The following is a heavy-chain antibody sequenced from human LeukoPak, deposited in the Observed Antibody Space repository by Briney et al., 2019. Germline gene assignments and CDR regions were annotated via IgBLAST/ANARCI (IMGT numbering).Heavy chain of an antibody. CDR3: ARDPGNPIVVVVAATLFAWFDP. CDR1: GFTFSSYA. Sequence: GGSLRLSCAASGFTFSSYAMHWVRQAPGKGLEWVAVISYDGSNKYYADSVKGRFTISRDNSKNTLYLQMNSLRAEDTAVYYCARDPGNPIVVVVAATLFAWFDPWGQGTLVTVSS. CDR2: ISYDGSNK. J-gene: IGHJ5*02. D-gene: IGHD2-15*01. V-gene: IGHV3-30*04.